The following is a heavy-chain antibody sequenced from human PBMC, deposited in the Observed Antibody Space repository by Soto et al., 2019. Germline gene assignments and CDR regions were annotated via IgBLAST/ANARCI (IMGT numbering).Heavy chain of an antibody. CDR1: GFTFRNNV. D-gene: IGHD3-10*01. Sequence: EVQLVESGGGLVQPGGSLRLSCAASGFTFRNNVMNWVRQAPGRGLEWVSAITDNGGSTYYADSVKGRCTISRDNSKNTLYLQMNSLRAEDTAVYYCAKEVYGAARGGMDVWGQGTTVTVPS. J-gene: IGHJ6*02. CDR3: AKEVYGAARGGMDV. V-gene: IGHV3-23*04. CDR2: ITDNGGST.